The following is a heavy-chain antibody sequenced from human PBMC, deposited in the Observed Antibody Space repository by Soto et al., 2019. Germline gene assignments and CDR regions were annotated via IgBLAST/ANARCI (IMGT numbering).Heavy chain of an antibody. V-gene: IGHV3-48*01. CDR3: GLLNRYYDSSGYPRKPSDY. CDR2: ISSSSSTI. Sequence: GGSLRLSCAASGFTFSSYSMNWVRQAPGKGLEWVSYISSSSSTIYYADSVKGRFTISRDNAKNSLYLQMNSLRAEDTAVYYSGLLNRYYDSSGYPRKPSDYWGQGTLVTVSS. D-gene: IGHD3-22*01. J-gene: IGHJ4*02. CDR1: GFTFSSYS.